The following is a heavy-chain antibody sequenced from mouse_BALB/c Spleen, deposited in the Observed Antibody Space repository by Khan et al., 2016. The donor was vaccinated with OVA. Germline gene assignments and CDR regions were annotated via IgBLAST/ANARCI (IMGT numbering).Heavy chain of an antibody. Sequence: EVELVESGGGLVQPGGSRKLSCAASGFTFSDYGMAWVRQAPGKGPEWLSFISSLAYNFYYADTVTGRFTLSRENAKNTLYLEMSGLRSEDTAMYYWARDGKGGFAYWGQGTLVTVSA. V-gene: IGHV5-15*02. CDR2: ISSLAYNF. J-gene: IGHJ3*01. CDR3: ARDGKGGFAY. CDR1: GFTFSDYG.